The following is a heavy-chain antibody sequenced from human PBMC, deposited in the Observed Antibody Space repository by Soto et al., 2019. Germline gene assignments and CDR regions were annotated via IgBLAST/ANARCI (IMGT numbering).Heavy chain of an antibody. Sequence: QVQLVESGGGVVQPGRSLRLSCAASGFTFSSYAKHWVRQAPGKGLEWVALISYDGSNKYYADSVKGRFTISRDNSKNTLYLQMNSLRAEDTAVYYCARHKRDLRFLEWSYYFDYWGQGTLVTVSS. J-gene: IGHJ4*02. D-gene: IGHD3-3*01. CDR1: GFTFSSYA. CDR3: ARHKRDLRFLEWSYYFDY. V-gene: IGHV3-30-3*01. CDR2: ISYDGSNK.